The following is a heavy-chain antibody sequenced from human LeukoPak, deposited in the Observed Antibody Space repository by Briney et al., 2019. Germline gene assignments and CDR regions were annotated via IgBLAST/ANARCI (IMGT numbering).Heavy chain of an antibody. J-gene: IGHJ4*02. Sequence: TSETLSLTCTVSGGSISSGDYYWSWIRQPPGKGLEWIGYIYYSGSTYYNPSLKSRVTISVDTSKNQFSLKLSSVTAADTAVYYCAREGEASGSSHLDYWGQGTLVTVSS. CDR2: IYYSGST. CDR3: AREGEASGSSHLDY. CDR1: GGSISSGDYY. D-gene: IGHD1-26*01. V-gene: IGHV4-30-4*01.